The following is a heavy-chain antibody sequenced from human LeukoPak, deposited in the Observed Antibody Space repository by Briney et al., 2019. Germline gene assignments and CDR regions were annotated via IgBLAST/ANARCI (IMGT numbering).Heavy chain of an antibody. Sequence: SETLSLTCTVSGGSISSSSYYWGWIRQPPGKGLEWNGSIYYSGSTYYNPSLKSRVTISVDTSKNQFSLKLSSVTAADTAVYYCARQWDGRGQLVDSPADLDYWGQRTLVTVSS. CDR2: IYYSGST. D-gene: IGHD6-6*01. CDR3: ARQWDGRGQLVDSPADLDY. CDR1: GGSISSSSYY. V-gene: IGHV4-39*01. J-gene: IGHJ4*02.